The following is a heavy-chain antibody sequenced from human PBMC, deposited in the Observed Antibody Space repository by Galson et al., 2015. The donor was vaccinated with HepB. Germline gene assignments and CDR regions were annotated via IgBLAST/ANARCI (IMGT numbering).Heavy chain of an antibody. Sequence: SLRLSCAASGFTFSSYWMHWVRQAPGKGLVWVSRINSDGSSTSYADSVKGRFTISRDNAKNTLYLQMNSLRAEDTAVYYCAISLVDTAMVTFYYYGMDVWGQGTTVTVSS. V-gene: IGHV3-74*01. CDR3: AISLVDTAMVTFYYYGMDV. CDR2: INSDGSST. D-gene: IGHD5-18*01. CDR1: GFTFSSYW. J-gene: IGHJ6*02.